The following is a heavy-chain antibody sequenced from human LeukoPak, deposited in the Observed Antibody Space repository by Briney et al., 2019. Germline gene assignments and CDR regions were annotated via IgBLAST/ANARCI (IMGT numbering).Heavy chain of an antibody. Sequence: KPSETLSLTCAVYGGSFSGYYWSWIRQPPGKGLEWIGEINHSGSINYNPSLKSRLLVSVDTSKNQFSLKLSSVTAADTAVYYCAREPAAKVYYYYYYMDVWGKGTTVTVSS. CDR3: AREPAAKVYYYYYYMDV. CDR1: GGSFSGYY. D-gene: IGHD2-2*01. CDR2: INHSGSI. V-gene: IGHV4-34*01. J-gene: IGHJ6*03.